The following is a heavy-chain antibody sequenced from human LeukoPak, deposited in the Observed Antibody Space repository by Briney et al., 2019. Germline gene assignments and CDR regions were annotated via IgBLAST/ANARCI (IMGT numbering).Heavy chain of an antibody. V-gene: IGHV4-34*01. CDR2: INHSGGT. CDR3: ARDKGRYYDSSGYYDAFDI. J-gene: IGHJ3*02. D-gene: IGHD3-22*01. CDR1: GGSFSGYY. Sequence: SETLSLTCAVYGGSFSGYYWSWIRQPPGKGLEWIGEINHSGGTNYNPSLKSRVTISVDTSKNQFSLKLSSVTAADTAVYYCARDKGRYYDSSGYYDAFDIWGQGTMVTVSS.